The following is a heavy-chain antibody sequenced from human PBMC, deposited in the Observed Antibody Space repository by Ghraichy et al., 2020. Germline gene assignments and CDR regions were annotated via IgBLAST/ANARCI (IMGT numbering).Heavy chain of an antibody. CDR2: ISGGSTYI. J-gene: IGHJ4*02. D-gene: IGHD3-22*01. CDR1: GFTFSSYG. CDR3: ARSHSSGYYALFDS. V-gene: IGHV3-21*01. Sequence: GESLNISCAASGFTFSSYGMSWVRQAPGKGLEWVSSISGGSTYIYYADSVKGRFTISRDNPKNSLYLQVNSLRAEDAAVYYCARSHSSGYYALFDSWGQGTLVTVSS.